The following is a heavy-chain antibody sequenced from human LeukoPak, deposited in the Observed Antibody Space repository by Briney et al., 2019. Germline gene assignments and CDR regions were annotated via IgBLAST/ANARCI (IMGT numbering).Heavy chain of an antibody. D-gene: IGHD6-13*01. V-gene: IGHV4-39*07. Sequence: SETLSLTCIVSGGSISSSSYYWGWIRQPPGKGLEWIGSIYYSGSTYYNPSLKSRVTISVDTSKNQFSLKLSSVTAADTAVYYCARESGSQGAAAGTSKYYFDYWGQGTLVTVSS. CDR2: IYYSGST. CDR1: GGSISSSSYY. CDR3: ARESGSQGAAAGTSKYYFDY. J-gene: IGHJ4*02.